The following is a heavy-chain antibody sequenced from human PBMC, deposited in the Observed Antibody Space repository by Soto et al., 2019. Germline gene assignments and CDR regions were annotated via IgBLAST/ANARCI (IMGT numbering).Heavy chain of an antibody. CDR1: GYTFTSYY. D-gene: IGHD6-6*01. CDR2: INPNSGGT. V-gene: IGHV1-2*02. CDR3: ARVRIAARPQYYFDY. J-gene: IGHJ4*02. Sequence: QVQLVQSGAEVKKPGASVKVSCKASGYTFTSYYMHWVRQAPGQGLEWMGWINPNSGGTNYAQKFQGRVTMTRDTSISTAYMELSRLRSDDTAVYYCARVRIAARPQYYFDYWGQGTLVTVSS.